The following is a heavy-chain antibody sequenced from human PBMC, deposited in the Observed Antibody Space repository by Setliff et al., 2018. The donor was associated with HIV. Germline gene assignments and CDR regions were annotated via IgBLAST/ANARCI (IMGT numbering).Heavy chain of an antibody. CDR3: ARGDDYGDFYFFDY. Sequence: ASVKVSCKASGYTFTGYYVHWVRQVPGQGLEWMGWINPSSGATNFAQNFQGRVTMTRDTSITTVYLELNSLRSDDTAVFYCARGDDYGDFYFFDYWGQGTLVTVSS. D-gene: IGHD4-17*01. CDR2: INPSSGAT. CDR1: GYTFTGYY. V-gene: IGHV1-2*02. J-gene: IGHJ4*02.